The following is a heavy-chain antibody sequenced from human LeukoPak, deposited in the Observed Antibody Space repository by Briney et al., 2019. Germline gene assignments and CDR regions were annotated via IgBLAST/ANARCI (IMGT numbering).Heavy chain of an antibody. Sequence: GGSLRLSCAASGFSFTNSWMNWVRQAPGKGLAWVSHINPDGSVINYADSVQGRFTISRDNAKNTLYLQMNSLRAEDTAVYYCARAATIIVIPTVDYWGQGTLVTVSS. CDR1: GFSFTNSW. V-gene: IGHV3-74*01. D-gene: IGHD3-22*01. J-gene: IGHJ4*02. CDR2: INPDGSVI. CDR3: ARAATIIVIPTVDY.